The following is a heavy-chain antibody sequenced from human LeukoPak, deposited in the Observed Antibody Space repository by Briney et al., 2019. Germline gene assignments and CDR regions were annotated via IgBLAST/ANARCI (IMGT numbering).Heavy chain of an antibody. D-gene: IGHD5-18*01. Sequence: ALVKVSCKASGYTFTSYDINWVRQATGQGLEWMEWMNPNSGNTGYAQKFQGRVAMTRNTSITTAYMELSSLRPEDTAVYYCARGLGRTAMVTRGGVRFDYWGQGTLVTVSS. CDR3: ARGLGRTAMVTRGGVRFDY. J-gene: IGHJ4*02. CDR1: GYTFTSYD. V-gene: IGHV1-8*01. CDR2: MNPNSGNT.